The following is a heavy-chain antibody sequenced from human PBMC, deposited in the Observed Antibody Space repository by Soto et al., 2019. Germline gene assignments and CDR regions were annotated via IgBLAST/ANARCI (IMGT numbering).Heavy chain of an antibody. J-gene: IGHJ6*02. CDR2: INYSVKT. CDR3: ARDRDILVVPVDKRRHFYYYGLDV. Sequence: ATMSRTSIVCSGCLSSHYWSWIRPPQGTGLGWIGYINYSVKTHYHRTLKRRVTMSVDTSKNQFSLKVSSVTAADTAVYYCARDRDILVVPVDKRRHFYYYGLDVWGQGTTVTVSS. V-gene: IGHV4-59*11. CDR1: SGCLSSHY. D-gene: IGHD2-2*01.